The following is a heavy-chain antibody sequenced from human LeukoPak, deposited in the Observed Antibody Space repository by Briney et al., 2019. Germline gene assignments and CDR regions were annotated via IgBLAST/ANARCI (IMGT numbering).Heavy chain of an antibody. J-gene: IGHJ4*02. CDR2: IYSGGST. D-gene: IGHD3-22*01. CDR3: ARDVNYYDISGYQS. Sequence: TGGSLRLSCAASGFTVSSNYMSWVRQAPGKGLEWVSVIYSGGSTYYADSVKGRFTISRDNSKNTLYLQMNSLRAEDTAVYYCARDVNYYDISGYQSWGQGTLVTVSS. CDR1: GFTVSSNY. V-gene: IGHV3-53*01.